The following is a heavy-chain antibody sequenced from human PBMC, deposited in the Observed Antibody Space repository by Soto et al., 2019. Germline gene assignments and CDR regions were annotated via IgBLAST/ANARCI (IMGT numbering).Heavy chain of an antibody. J-gene: IGHJ6*03. Sequence: SETLSLTCAVYGGSFSGYYWSWIRQPPGKGLEWIGEINHSGSTNYNPSPKSRVTISVDTSKNQFSLKLSSVTAADTAVYYCARGGPYDFWSGYYYYYYYYMDVWGKGTTVTVSS. CDR3: ARGGPYDFWSGYYYYYYYYMDV. V-gene: IGHV4-34*01. D-gene: IGHD3-3*01. CDR1: GGSFSGYY. CDR2: INHSGST.